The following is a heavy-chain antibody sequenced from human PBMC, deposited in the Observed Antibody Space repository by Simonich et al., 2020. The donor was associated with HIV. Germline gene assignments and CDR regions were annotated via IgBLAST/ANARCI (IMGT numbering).Heavy chain of an antibody. Sequence: VQLVQSGAEVKKPGATMKISCNISGHTFIDYYLHWMQQAPGKGLEWGGLIDPEEGEKIYAEKSQGRVTITADTSTDTVYRELSSLRSEDTAMYYCATVVVLPAATRGTWFDPWGQGTLVTVSS. D-gene: IGHD2-2*01. CDR3: ATVVVLPAATRGTWFDP. J-gene: IGHJ5*02. CDR1: GHTFIDYY. CDR2: IDPEEGEK. V-gene: IGHV1-69-2*01.